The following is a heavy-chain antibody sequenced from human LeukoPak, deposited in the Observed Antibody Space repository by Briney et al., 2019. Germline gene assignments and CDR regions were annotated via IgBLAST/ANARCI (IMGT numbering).Heavy chain of an antibody. J-gene: IGHJ4*02. V-gene: IGHV1-18*01. Sequence: GASVKVSCKASGYTFTSYGISWVRQAPGQGLEWMGWISAYNGNTNYAQKLQGRVNMTTDTSTSTAYVELRGLTSDDTAVYYCAREKGRGYFDYWGQGTLVTVSS. CDR1: GYTFTSYG. CDR3: AREKGRGYFDY. CDR2: ISAYNGNT. D-gene: IGHD3-10*01.